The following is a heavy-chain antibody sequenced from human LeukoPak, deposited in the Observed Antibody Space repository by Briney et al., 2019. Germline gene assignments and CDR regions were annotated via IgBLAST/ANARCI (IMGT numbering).Heavy chain of an antibody. V-gene: IGHV3-21*01. CDR1: GFTFTTYN. CDR2: ITTSSTYI. Sequence: GGSLRLSCAASGFTFTTYNMNWVRQAPGKGLEWVSSITTSSTYIYYADSVKGRFTISRDNAKNSLYLQMNGLRAEDTAVYYCARDRGSWGDAFDIWGQGTMVTVSS. D-gene: IGHD2-15*01. CDR3: ARDRGSWGDAFDI. J-gene: IGHJ3*02.